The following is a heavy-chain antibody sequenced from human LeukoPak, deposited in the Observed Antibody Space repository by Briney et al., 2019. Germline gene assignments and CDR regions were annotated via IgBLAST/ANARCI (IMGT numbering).Heavy chain of an antibody. CDR3: AAQRRGGAVDY. J-gene: IGHJ4*02. V-gene: IGHV3-13*01. CDR2: IGTAGDT. Sequence: SGGSLRLSCAASGFTFSRYDMHWVRQPTGKGLEWVSAIGTAGDTYYPGSVKGRFTISRENAKNSLYLQMNSLRAGDTAVYYCAAQRRGGAVDYWGQGTLVTVSS. D-gene: IGHD1-26*01. CDR1: GFTFSRYD.